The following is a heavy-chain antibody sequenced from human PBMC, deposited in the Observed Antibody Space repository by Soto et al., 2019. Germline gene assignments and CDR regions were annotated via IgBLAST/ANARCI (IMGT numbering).Heavy chain of an antibody. J-gene: IGHJ6*02. CDR2: IWYDGSNK. Sequence: QVQLVESGGGVVQPGRSLRLSCAASGFTFSSYGMHWVRQAPGKGLEWVAVIWYDGSNKYYADSVKGRFTISRDNSKKTLYLQMNSLRAEDTAVYYCARGLTIVEDYYYYGMDVWGQGTTVTVSS. CDR1: GFTFSSYG. CDR3: ARGLTIVEDYYYYGMDV. D-gene: IGHD1-26*01. V-gene: IGHV3-33*01.